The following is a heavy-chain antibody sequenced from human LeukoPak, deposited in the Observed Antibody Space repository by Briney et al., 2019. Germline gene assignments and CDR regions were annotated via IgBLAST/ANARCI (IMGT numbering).Heavy chain of an antibody. D-gene: IGHD5-24*01. Sequence: SVKVSCKASGGTFSSYAISWVRQAPGQGLEWMGGIIPIFGTANYAQKFQGRVTITTDESTSTAYMELSSLRSEVTAVYYCARAVERGYYMDVWGKGTTVTVSS. CDR2: IIPIFGTA. J-gene: IGHJ6*03. CDR1: GGTFSSYA. V-gene: IGHV1-69*05. CDR3: ARAVERGYYMDV.